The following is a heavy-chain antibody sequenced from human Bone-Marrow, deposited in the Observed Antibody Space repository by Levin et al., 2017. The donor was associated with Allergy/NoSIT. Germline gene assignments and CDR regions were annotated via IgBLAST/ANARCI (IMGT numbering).Heavy chain of an antibody. J-gene: IGHJ4*02. CDR2: IIPIYGIA. V-gene: IGHV1-69*13. CDR1: GGTFSSNYA. Sequence: SVKVSCKASGGTFSSNYAINWVRQAPGQGLEWMGDIIPIYGIANYAQKFQGRVTITADDSTSTAYMELSSLGSEDTAVYYCARDFGIKQPFFDLWGQGTPVTVSS. D-gene: IGHD5-18*01. CDR3: ARDFGIKQPFFDL.